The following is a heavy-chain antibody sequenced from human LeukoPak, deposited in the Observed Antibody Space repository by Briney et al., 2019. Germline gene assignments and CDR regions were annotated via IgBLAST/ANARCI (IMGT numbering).Heavy chain of an antibody. CDR3: ARQIVPLSRIRIDV. J-gene: IGHJ6*02. Sequence: PSETLSLTCAVYGGSFSGYYWSWIRQPPGKGLEWIGEINHSGSTYYNPSLESRVTISVDTSKNQFSLRLSSVTAADTAVYYCARQIVPLSRIRIDVWGQGTTVTVSS. V-gene: IGHV4-34*01. D-gene: IGHD2-15*01. CDR2: INHSGST. CDR1: GGSFSGYY.